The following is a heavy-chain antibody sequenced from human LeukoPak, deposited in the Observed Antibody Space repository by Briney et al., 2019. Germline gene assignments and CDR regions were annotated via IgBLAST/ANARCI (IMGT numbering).Heavy chain of an antibody. Sequence: SSETLSLTCTVSGGSISSYYWSWIRQPPGKGLEWIGYIYYSGSTNYNPSLKSRVTISVDTSKSQFSLKLSSVTAADTAVYYCARKGSTRRFDPWGQGTLVTVSS. J-gene: IGHJ5*02. V-gene: IGHV4-59*01. CDR2: IYYSGST. D-gene: IGHD2-2*01. CDR3: ARKGSTRRFDP. CDR1: GGSISSYY.